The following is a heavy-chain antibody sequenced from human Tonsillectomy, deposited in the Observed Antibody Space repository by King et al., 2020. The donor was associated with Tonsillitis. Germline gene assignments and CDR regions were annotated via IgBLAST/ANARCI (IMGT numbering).Heavy chain of an antibody. CDR3: ARRLYTAVDAFDL. CDR1: GYSFTTYW. Sequence: DVQLVESGAEVKKPGESLKISCKGSGYSFTTYWIAWVRQMPGKGLEWMGIIYPGDSDTRYSPSFQGQVTISADKSISTAYLQWSSLKSSDTAIYYCARRLYTAVDAFDLWGQGPMVTVPS. D-gene: IGHD5-18*01. CDR2: IYPGDSDT. J-gene: IGHJ3*01. V-gene: IGHV5-51*01.